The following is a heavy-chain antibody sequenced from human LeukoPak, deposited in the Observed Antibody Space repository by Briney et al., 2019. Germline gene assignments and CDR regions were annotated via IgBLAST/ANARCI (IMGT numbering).Heavy chain of an antibody. V-gene: IGHV3-21*01. CDR2: ISSSSSFI. CDR3: ARGYSSSWYEHFQH. Sequence: KSGGSLRLSCAASGFTFSSYSMNWVRQAPGKGLEWVSSISSSSSFIYYADSVKGRFTISRDNAKNSLYLQMNSLRAEDTAVYYCARGYSSSWYEHFQHWGQGTLVTVSS. J-gene: IGHJ1*01. D-gene: IGHD6-13*01. CDR1: GFTFSSYS.